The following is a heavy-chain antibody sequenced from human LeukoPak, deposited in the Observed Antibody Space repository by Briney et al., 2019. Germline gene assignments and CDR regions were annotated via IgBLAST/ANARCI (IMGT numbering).Heavy chain of an antibody. CDR1: GFTFSSYS. CDR3: ARAAGSGYDRRFDY. Sequence: PGGSLRLSCAASGFTFSSYSMNWVRQAPGKGLEWVSSISSSSSYIYYADSVKGRFTISRDNAKNSLYLQMNSLRAEDTAVYYCARAAGSGYDRRFDYWGQGTLVTVSS. CDR2: ISSSSSYI. J-gene: IGHJ4*02. V-gene: IGHV3-21*01. D-gene: IGHD5-12*01.